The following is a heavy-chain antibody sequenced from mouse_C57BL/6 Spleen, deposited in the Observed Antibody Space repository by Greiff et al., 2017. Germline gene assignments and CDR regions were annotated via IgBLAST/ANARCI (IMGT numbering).Heavy chain of an antibody. CDR3: ARSGVGYYVGYAMDY. CDR1: GYTFTDYY. J-gene: IGHJ4*01. CDR2: INPNNGGT. V-gene: IGHV1-26*01. Sequence: EVQLQQSGPELVKPGASVKISCKASGYTFTDYYMNWVKQSHGKSLEWIGDINPNNGGTSYNQKFKGKATLTVDKSSSTAYMELRSLTSEDSAVYYCARSGVGYYVGYAMDYWGQGTSVTVSS. D-gene: IGHD2-3*01.